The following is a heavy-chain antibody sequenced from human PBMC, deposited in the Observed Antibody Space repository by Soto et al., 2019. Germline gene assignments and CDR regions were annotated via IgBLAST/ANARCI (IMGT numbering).Heavy chain of an antibody. CDR1: GFAFSAFG. J-gene: IGHJ3*02. CDR3: AKYRRSVFHFDAFDI. D-gene: IGHD2-15*01. CDR2: ISYDGVNK. V-gene: IGHV3-30*18. Sequence: HLVESGGGVVQPGGSLRLSCAASGFAFSAFGMQWVRQTPAKGLEWVAVISYDGVNKNYPDSVKGRFSVSRDNSKNTLYLQMSTLTVDDTAVYYCAKYRRSVFHFDAFDIWGQGTLVAVSS.